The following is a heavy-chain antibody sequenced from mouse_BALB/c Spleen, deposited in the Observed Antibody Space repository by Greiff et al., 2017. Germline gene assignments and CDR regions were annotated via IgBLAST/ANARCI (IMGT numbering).Heavy chain of an antibody. J-gene: IGHJ3*01. CDR3: ARHGGQGFAY. V-gene: IGHV5-12-2*01. D-gene: IGHD1-1*02. Sequence: EVQVVESGGGLVQPGGSLKLSCAASGFTFSSYTMSWVRQTPEKRLEWVAYISNGGGSTYYPDTVKGRFTISRDNAKNTLYLQMSSLKSEDTAMYYCARHGGQGFAYWGQGTLVTVSA. CDR1: GFTFSSYT. CDR2: ISNGGGST.